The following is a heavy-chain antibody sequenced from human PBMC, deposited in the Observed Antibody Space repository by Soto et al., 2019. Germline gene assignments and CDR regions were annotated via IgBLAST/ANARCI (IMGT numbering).Heavy chain of an antibody. J-gene: IGHJ4*02. CDR3: AADPGYSFGGGGTFDY. CDR1: GFTFTSSA. V-gene: IGHV1-58*02. Sequence: SVKVSCKASGFTFTSSAMQWVRQARGQRLEWIGWIVVGSGNTNYAQKFQERVTITRDMSTSTAYMELSSLRSEDTAVYYCAADPGYSFGGGGTFDYWGQGTLVTVSS. CDR2: IVVGSGNT. D-gene: IGHD5-18*01.